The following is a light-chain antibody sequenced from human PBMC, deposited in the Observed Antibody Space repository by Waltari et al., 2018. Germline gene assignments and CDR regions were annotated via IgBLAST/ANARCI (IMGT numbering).Light chain of an antibody. V-gene: IGLV1-44*01. Sequence: QSVLSQPPSESGTPGPRVTIPCSGTRSNVGSKPVKWYQNHPGTSPKRLIYSNNHRPSWVPDRFSASKSGTSASLAISGLQSEDEGDYYCAAWDGGLNGLIFGGGTKLTVL. CDR3: AAWDGGLNGLI. CDR1: RSNVGSKP. CDR2: SNN. J-gene: IGLJ2*01.